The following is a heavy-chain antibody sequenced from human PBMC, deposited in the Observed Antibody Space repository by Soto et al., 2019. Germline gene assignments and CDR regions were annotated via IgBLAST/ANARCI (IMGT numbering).Heavy chain of an antibody. D-gene: IGHD2-15*01. CDR3: ARLYCSAASCYSVGAFDI. CDR1: GFTFSSYG. Sequence: GGSLRLSCAASGFTFSSYGMHWVRQAPGKGLEWVALIWFDGSDKYYTESVKGRFTISRDNSKSTLYLQMNSLRAEDTAVYYCARLYCSAASCYSVGAFDIRGQGTMVTVSS. CDR2: IWFDGSDK. V-gene: IGHV3-33*01. J-gene: IGHJ3*02.